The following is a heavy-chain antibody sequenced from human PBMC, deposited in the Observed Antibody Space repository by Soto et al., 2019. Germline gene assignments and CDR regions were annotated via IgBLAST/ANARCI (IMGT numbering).Heavy chain of an antibody. Sequence: QVQLVESGGGVVQPGRSLRLSCAASGFTFSSYGMHWVRQAPGKGLEWVAVISYDGSNKYYADSVKGRFTISRDNSKNPLYLQMNSLRAEDTAVYYCAKEAFVVVTAPDFDYWGEGTLVTVSS. CDR1: GFTFSSYG. CDR3: AKEAFVVVTAPDFDY. V-gene: IGHV3-30*18. D-gene: IGHD2-21*02. CDR2: ISYDGSNK. J-gene: IGHJ4*02.